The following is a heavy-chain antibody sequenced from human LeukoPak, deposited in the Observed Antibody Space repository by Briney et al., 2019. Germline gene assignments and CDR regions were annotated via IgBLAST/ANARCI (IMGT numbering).Heavy chain of an antibody. D-gene: IGHD5-12*01. Sequence: ASMKVSCKASGYTFTTYGINWVRQAPGQGLEWMGWISTYNGNTNYAQNIQGRVTMTTDTSTTTAYMELRSLRSDDTAVYYCARGGLGYSGYASDYWGQGTLVTVSS. CDR1: GYTFTTYG. CDR3: ARGGLGYSGYASDY. J-gene: IGHJ4*02. V-gene: IGHV1-18*01. CDR2: ISTYNGNT.